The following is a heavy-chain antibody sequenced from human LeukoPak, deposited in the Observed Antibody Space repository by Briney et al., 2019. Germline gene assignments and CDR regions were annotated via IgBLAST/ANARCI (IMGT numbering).Heavy chain of an antibody. V-gene: IGHV3-30*02. D-gene: IGHD3-10*01. CDR2: IRYDGSNK. CDR3: ARARITMVRGVIMRDY. CDR1: GFTFSSYG. J-gene: IGHJ4*02. Sequence: GGSLRLSCAASGFTFSSYGMHWVRQAPGKGLEWVAFIRYDGSNKYYADSVKGRFTISRDNAKNSLYLQMNSLRAEDTAVYYCARARITMVRGVIMRDYWGQGTLVTVSS.